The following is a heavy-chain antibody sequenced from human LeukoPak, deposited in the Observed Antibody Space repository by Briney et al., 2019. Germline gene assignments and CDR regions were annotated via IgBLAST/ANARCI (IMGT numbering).Heavy chain of an antibody. D-gene: IGHD4-17*01. CDR2: IYYSGST. CDR1: GGSISSYY. Sequence: TSETLSLTCTVSGGSISSYYWSWIRQPPGKGLEWIGYIYYSGSTNYNPSLKSRVTISVDMSKNQFSLKLSSVTAADTAVYYCARDPPNDYGDYNYYYYMDVWGKGTTVTVSS. V-gene: IGHV4-59*12. CDR3: ARDPPNDYGDYNYYYYMDV. J-gene: IGHJ6*03.